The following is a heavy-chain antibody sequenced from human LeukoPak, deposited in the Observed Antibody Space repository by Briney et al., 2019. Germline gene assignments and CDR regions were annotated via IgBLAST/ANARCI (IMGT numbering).Heavy chain of an antibody. CDR1: GGSISSSSYY. CDR2: IYYSGST. V-gene: IGHV4-39*07. D-gene: IGHD3-22*01. J-gene: IGHJ4*02. Sequence: SSETLSLTCTVSGGSISSSSYYWGWIRQPPGKGLEWIGSIYYSGSTYYNPSLKSRVTISVDTSKNQFSLKLSSVTAADTAVYYCARSYDSSGPNDYWGQGTLVTVSS. CDR3: ARSYDSSGPNDY.